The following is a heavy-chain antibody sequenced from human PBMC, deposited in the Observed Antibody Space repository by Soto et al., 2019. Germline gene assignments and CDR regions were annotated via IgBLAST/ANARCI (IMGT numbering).Heavy chain of an antibody. CDR3: ARGRGKMTTVTPGGY. D-gene: IGHD4-17*01. CDR1: GYTFTSYG. CDR2: ISAYNGNT. J-gene: IGHJ4*02. Sequence: QVQLVQSGAEVKKPGASVKVSCKASGYTFTSYGISWVRQAPGHGLEWMGWISAYNGNTNYAQKLQGRVTMTADTSTSTAYMELRSRRSDDTAVYYCARGRGKMTTVTPGGYWGQGTLVTVSS. V-gene: IGHV1-18*04.